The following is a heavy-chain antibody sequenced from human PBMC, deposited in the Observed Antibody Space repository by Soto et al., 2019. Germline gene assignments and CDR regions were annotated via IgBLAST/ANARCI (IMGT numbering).Heavy chain of an antibody. V-gene: IGHV4-59*02. CDR3: AGSLTNCRETSGYLSFDY. D-gene: IGHD3-22*01. Sequence: SETLSLTCTVYGGSVNTYYWSWIRQAPGKGLEWIGDIYEIGTTNSNPSLQSRVAISVDTSKNQFSLNLSSVTAADTAVYYCAGSLTNCRETSGYLSFDYWGPGTQVTVSS. CDR1: GGSVNTYY. CDR2: IYEIGTT. J-gene: IGHJ4*02.